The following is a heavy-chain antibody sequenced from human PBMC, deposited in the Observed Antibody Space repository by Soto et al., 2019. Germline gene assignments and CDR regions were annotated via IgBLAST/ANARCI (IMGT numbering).Heavy chain of an antibody. V-gene: IGHV3-30*18. Sequence: GGSLRLSCAASGFTFSSYGMHWVRQAPGKGLEWVAVISYDGSNKYYADSVKGRFTISRDNSKNTLYLQMNSLRAEDTAVYYCAKDLGGIAAAGPLYGMDVWGQGTTVTVSS. CDR1: GFTFSSYG. J-gene: IGHJ6*02. D-gene: IGHD6-13*01. CDR3: AKDLGGIAAAGPLYGMDV. CDR2: ISYDGSNK.